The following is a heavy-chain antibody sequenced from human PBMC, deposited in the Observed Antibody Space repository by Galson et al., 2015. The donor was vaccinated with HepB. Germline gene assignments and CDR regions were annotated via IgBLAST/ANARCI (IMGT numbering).Heavy chain of an antibody. V-gene: IGHV4-59*01. D-gene: IGHD6-13*01. J-gene: IGHJ4*02. CDR3: ARVAAAAGTGQFDY. CDR1: GGSISSYY. Sequence: ETLSLTCTVSGGSISSYYWSWIRQPPGKGLEWIGYIYYSGSTNYNPSLKSRVTISVDTSKNQFSLKLSSVTAADTAVYYCARVAAAAGTGQFDYWGQGTLVTVSS. CDR2: IYYSGST.